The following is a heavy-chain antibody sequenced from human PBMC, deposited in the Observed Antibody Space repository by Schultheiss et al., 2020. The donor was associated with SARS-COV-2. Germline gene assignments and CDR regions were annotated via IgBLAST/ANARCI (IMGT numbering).Heavy chain of an antibody. D-gene: IGHD3-3*01. CDR1: GFTFSSYG. V-gene: IGHV3-21*01. CDR3: ARDGRTITIFGVN. J-gene: IGHJ4*02. Sequence: GGSLRLSCAASGFTFSSYGMHWVRQAPGKGLEWVSSISSSSSYISYADSVKGRFTISRDNAKNSLYLQMNSLRAEDTAVYYCARDGRTITIFGVNWGQGTLVTVSS. CDR2: ISSSSSYI.